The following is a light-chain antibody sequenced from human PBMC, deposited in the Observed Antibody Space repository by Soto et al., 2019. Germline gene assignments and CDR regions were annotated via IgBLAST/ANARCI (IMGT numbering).Light chain of an antibody. Sequence: EIVKTQSPATLSRSPGERATLSCRASQTIDNTLAWYQRKPGQAPRLLIYDASTRATGVPARFSGSGSGTDFTLTISSLQSEDFAVYYCQHYNYWPYTFGQGTKVDI. CDR3: QHYNYWPYT. V-gene: IGKV3-15*01. CDR2: DAS. CDR1: QTIDNT. J-gene: IGKJ2*01.